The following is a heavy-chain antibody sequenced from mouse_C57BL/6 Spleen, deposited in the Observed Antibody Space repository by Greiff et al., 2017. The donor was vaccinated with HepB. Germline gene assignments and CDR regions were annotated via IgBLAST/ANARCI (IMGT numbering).Heavy chain of an antibody. V-gene: IGHV5-17*01. CDR3: ARPKDYDYDDYFDY. D-gene: IGHD2-4*01. CDR2: ISSGSSTI. J-gene: IGHJ2*01. CDR1: GFTFSDYG. Sequence: EVHLVESGGGLVKPGGSLKLSCAASGFTFSDYGMHWVRQAPEKGLEWVAYISSGSSTIYYADTVKGRFTISRDNAKNTLFLQMTSLRSEDTAMYYCARPKDYDYDDYFDYWGQGTTLTVSS.